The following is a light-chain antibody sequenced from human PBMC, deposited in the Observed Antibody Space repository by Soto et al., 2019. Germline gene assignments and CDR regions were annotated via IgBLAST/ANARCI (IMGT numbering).Light chain of an antibody. Sequence: IVLTQSPGTLSLSPGERATLSCRASQSVSSSYLAWYQQKPGQAPRLLIYGASSRATGIPDRFSGSGSGTNFTLTISRLEPEDVAVYYCQQYGSSSWTFGQGTKVDIK. CDR1: QSVSSSY. J-gene: IGKJ1*01. CDR2: GAS. V-gene: IGKV3-20*01. CDR3: QQYGSSSWT.